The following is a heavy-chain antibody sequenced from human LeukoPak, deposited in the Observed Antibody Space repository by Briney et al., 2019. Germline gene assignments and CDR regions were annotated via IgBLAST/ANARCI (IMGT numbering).Heavy chain of an antibody. D-gene: IGHD3-3*01. V-gene: IGHV3-30*18. CDR2: ISYDGSNK. CDR3: AKGPSIYYAFDI. CDR1: GFTFSSYW. Sequence: GGSLRLSCAASGFTFSSYWMSWVRQAPGKGLEWVAVISYDGSNKYYADSVKGRFTISRDNSKSTLYLQMNSLRAEDTAVYYCAKGPSIYYAFDIWGQGTMVTVSS. J-gene: IGHJ3*02.